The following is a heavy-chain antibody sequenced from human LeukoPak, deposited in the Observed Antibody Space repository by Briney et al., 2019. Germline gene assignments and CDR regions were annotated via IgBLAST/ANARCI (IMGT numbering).Heavy chain of an antibody. Sequence: SVKVSCKASRDTFRSKAINWVRQAPGQGLEWMGGIIPLLNTYIYAQKIQGRVTIITDESATTADMELNRLRSEDTAVYFCARGFSSSWSYFEDWGQGTLVTVSS. CDR2: IIPLLNTY. CDR1: RDTFRSKA. CDR3: ARGFSSSWSYFED. V-gene: IGHV1-69*05. J-gene: IGHJ4*02. D-gene: IGHD6-13*01.